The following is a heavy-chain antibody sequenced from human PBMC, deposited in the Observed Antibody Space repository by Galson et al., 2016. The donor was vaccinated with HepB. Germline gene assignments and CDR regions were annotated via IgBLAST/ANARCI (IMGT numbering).Heavy chain of an antibody. CDR2: ISYDGSNK. J-gene: IGHJ4*02. CDR3: ARSHVLEWFSPIDY. Sequence: SLRLSCAASGFIFRSYAMHWVRQAPGKGLEWVAVISYDGSNKYYTDSVKGRFTISRDNSKNTLYMQMNSQRAEDTAVYYCARSHVLEWFSPIDYWGQGTLVTVSS. V-gene: IGHV3-30-3*01. D-gene: IGHD3-3*01. CDR1: GFIFRSYA.